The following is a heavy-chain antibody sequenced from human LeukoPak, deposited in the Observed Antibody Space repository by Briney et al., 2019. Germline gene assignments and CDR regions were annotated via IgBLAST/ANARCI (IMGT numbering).Heavy chain of an antibody. CDR3: AREGRDGYNHPFDY. CDR2: INHSGST. V-gene: IGHV4-34*01. CDR1: GGSFSGYY. J-gene: IGHJ4*02. Sequence: SETLSLTCAVYGGSFSGYYWSSIPQPPGKGLECIGGINHSGSTHYNPSLTSLVTTSVDTSKNQFSLKLSSVTAADTAVYYCAREGRDGYNHPFDYWGQGTLVTVSS. D-gene: IGHD5-24*01.